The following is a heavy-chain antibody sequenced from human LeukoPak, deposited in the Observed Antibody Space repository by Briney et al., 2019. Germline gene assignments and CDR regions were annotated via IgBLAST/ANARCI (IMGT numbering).Heavy chain of an antibody. V-gene: IGHV4-61*02. D-gene: IGHD2-2*01. CDR2: IYASGST. Sequence: SETLSLTCTVSGGSISSDIFYWSWIRQPAGKGLEWIGRIYASGSTTYNSSLKSRVTISVDTSKNQFSLKLSSVTAADTAVYYCARGGTTDHYYYYYMDVWGKGTTVTVSS. J-gene: IGHJ6*03. CDR3: ARGGTTDHYYYYYMDV. CDR1: GGSISSDIFY.